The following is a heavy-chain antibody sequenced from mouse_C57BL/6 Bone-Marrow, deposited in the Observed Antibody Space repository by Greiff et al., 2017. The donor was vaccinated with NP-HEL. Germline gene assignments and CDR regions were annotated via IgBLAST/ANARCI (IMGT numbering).Heavy chain of an antibody. J-gene: IGHJ4*01. Sequence: QVQLQQPGAELVRPGSSVKLSCKASGYTFTSYWMHWVKQRPIQGLEWIGNIDPSDSETHYNQKFKDKATLTVDESSSTAYMQLSSLTSEDSAVYYCARDYAHFIMDYWGQGTSVTVSS. CDR3: ARDYAHFIMDY. CDR1: GYTFTSYW. CDR2: IDPSDSET. V-gene: IGHV1-52*01. D-gene: IGHD1-1*02.